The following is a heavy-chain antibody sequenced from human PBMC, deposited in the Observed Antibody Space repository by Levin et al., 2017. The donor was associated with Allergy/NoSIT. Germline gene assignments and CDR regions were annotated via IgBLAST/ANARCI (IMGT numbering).Heavy chain of an antibody. D-gene: IGHD3-10*01. Sequence: GSLRLSCAVYGGSFSDFSWTWIRQPPGKGLEWIGEIDHTGSPIYNPSLKSRVTISVDPSKNHFSLKLTSVSAADTALYYCASATLWFGADDAFDIWGQGTLVSVSS. CDR3: ASATLWFGADDAFDI. J-gene: IGHJ3*02. CDR2: IDHTGSP. V-gene: IGHV4-34*01. CDR1: GGSFSDFS.